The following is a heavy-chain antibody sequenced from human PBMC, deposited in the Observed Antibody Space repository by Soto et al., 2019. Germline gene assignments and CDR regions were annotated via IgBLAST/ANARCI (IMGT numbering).Heavy chain of an antibody. CDR1: GFTFSGSA. D-gene: IGHD5-12*01. J-gene: IGHJ4*02. V-gene: IGHV3-73*02. CDR3: TRPTLVATNRDY. CDR2: IRSKANSYAT. Sequence: EVQLVESGGGLVQPGGSLKLSCAASGFTFSGSAMHWVRQASGKGLEWVGRIRSKANSYATAYAASVKGRFTISRDDSKNTAYLQMNSLKTEDTAVYYCTRPTLVATNRDYWGQGTLVTVSS.